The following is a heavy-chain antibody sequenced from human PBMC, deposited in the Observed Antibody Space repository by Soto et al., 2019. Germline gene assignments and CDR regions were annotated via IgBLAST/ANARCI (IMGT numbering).Heavy chain of an antibody. CDR1: GSTFTSYG. CDR3: ARVKGSNTDYDFWSGSTTPDAFDI. J-gene: IGHJ3*02. CDR2: ISAYNGNT. D-gene: IGHD3-3*01. V-gene: IGHV1-18*01. Sequence: GASVKVSCKASGSTFTSYGISWVRQAPGQGLEWMGWISAYNGNTNYAQKLQGRVTMTTDTSTSTAYMELRSLRSDDTAVYYCARVKGSNTDYDFWSGSTTPDAFDIWGQGTMVTVSS.